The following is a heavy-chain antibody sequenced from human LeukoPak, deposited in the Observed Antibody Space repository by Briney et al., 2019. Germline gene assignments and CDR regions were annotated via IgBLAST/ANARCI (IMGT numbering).Heavy chain of an antibody. CDR2: IIPIFGTA. D-gene: IGHD3-22*01. Sequence: SSVKVSCKASVGTFSSYAISWVRQAPGQGLEWMGGIIPIFGTANYAQKFQGRVTITADESTSTAYMELSSLRSEDTAVYYCAYYYDSSGYWIPGYYGMDVWGQGTTVTVSS. CDR1: VGTFSSYA. J-gene: IGHJ6*02. CDR3: AYYYDSSGYWIPGYYGMDV. V-gene: IGHV1-69*01.